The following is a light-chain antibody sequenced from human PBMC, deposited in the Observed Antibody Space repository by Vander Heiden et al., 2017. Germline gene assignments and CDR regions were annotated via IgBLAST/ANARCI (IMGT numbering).Light chain of an antibody. CDR1: QSVNSF. CDR3: QQRSDWPIT. V-gene: IGKV3-11*01. Sequence: MFTHSQAALSYSAGERETLSCRASQSVNSFLAWYQQKSGQAPKLLIFNGSNRATGIPARFSGSGSGTDFTLTISSLDPEDFAVYYCQQRSDWPITFGQGTRLEIK. CDR2: NGS. J-gene: IGKJ5*01.